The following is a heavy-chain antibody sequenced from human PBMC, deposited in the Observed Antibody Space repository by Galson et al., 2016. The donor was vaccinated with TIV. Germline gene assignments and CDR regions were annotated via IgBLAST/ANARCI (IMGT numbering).Heavy chain of an antibody. V-gene: IGHV4-59*01. CDR1: SDSIINYY. CDR3: ARDLGLGAFDI. D-gene: IGHD7-27*01. Sequence: SETLSLTCTVSSDSIINYYLSWIRQPPGKGLEWIGYISDSGRSYENPSLKSRVTISVDTSKKQISLKLKSVTAADTAMYYCARDLGLGAFDIWGQGTMVTVSS. J-gene: IGHJ3*02. CDR2: ISDSGRS.